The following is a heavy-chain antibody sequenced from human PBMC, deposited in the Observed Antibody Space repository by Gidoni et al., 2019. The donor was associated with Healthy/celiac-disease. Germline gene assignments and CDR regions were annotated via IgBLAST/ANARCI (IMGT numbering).Heavy chain of an antibody. Sequence: APGKGLEWVSYISSSGSTIYYADSVKGRFTISRDNAKNSLYLQMNSLRAEDTAVYYCAGGHRFLEWFRSWGQETLVTVSS. CDR2: ISSSGSTI. CDR3: AGGHRFLEWFRS. D-gene: IGHD3-3*01. J-gene: IGHJ4*02. V-gene: IGHV3-11*01.